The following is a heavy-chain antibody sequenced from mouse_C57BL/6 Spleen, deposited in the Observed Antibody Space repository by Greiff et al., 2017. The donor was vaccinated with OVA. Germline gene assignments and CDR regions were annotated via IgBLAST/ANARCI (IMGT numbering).Heavy chain of an antibody. CDR3: ARDWNYGNLGGAMDY. Sequence: DVHLVESGGGLVKPGGSLKLSCAASGFTFSSYAMSWVRQTPEKRLEWVATISDGGSYTYYPDNVKGRFTISRDNAKNNLYLQMSHLKSEDTAIYYCARDWNYGNLGGAMDYWGQGTSVTVSS. J-gene: IGHJ4*01. CDR2: ISDGGSYT. V-gene: IGHV5-4*01. CDR1: GFTFSSYA. D-gene: IGHD2-1*01.